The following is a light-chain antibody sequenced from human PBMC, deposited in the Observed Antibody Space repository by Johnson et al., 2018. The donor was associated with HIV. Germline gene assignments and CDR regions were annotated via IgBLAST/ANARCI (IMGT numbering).Light chain of an antibody. CDR2: ENN. Sequence: QSVLTQPPSVSAAPGQKVTVSCSGSSSNIGTNDVSWYQQFPGAAPKLLIYENNKRPSGIPDRFSGSKSGTSATLGITGLQTGDEADYYCGTWDSSLSAYAFGTGTKVTVL. CDR3: GTWDSSLSAYA. J-gene: IGLJ1*01. V-gene: IGLV1-51*02. CDR1: SSNIGTND.